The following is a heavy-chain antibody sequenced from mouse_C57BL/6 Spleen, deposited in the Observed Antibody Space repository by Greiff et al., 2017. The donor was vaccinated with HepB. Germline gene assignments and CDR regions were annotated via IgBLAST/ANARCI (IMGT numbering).Heavy chain of an antibody. CDR1: GFSLTSYG. CDR2: IWSGGST. V-gene: IGHV2-2*01. CDR3: ARNDYGSSYGGWYFDV. D-gene: IGHD1-1*01. J-gene: IGHJ1*03. Sequence: VKLMESGPGLVQPSQSLSITCTVSGFSLTSYGVHWVRQSPGKGLEWLGVIWSGGSTDYNAAFISRLSISKDNSKSQVFFKMNSLQADDTAIYYCARNDYGSSYGGWYFDVWGTGTTVTVSS.